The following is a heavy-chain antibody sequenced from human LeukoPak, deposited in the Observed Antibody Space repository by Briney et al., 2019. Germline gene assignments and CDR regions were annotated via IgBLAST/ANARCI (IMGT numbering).Heavy chain of an antibody. J-gene: IGHJ4*02. V-gene: IGHV3-21*01. CDR1: GFTFSSYS. CDR2: ISSSSSYI. D-gene: IGHD6-13*01. Sequence: GGSLRLSYAASGFTFSSYSMNWVRQAPGKGLEWVSSISSSSSYIYYADSVKGRFTISRDNAKHSVYLQMNRLRAEDTAVYYCARAGSGYTSPSDYWGQGTLVTVSS. CDR3: ARAGSGYTSPSDY.